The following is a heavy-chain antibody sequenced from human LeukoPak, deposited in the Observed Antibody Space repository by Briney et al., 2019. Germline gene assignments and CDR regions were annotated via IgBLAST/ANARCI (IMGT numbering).Heavy chain of an antibody. J-gene: IGHJ5*02. CDR1: GFTFSSYG. CDR2: ISYDGNSA. CDR3: AKPGISMIVVVTNFDH. D-gene: IGHD3-22*01. V-gene: IGHV3-30*18. Sequence: GGSLRLSCAASGFTFSSYGMHWVRQAPGTGLEWVAVISYDGNSAFYADSVKGRFTISRDTFKNMVYLQMNSLRPEDTAVYYCAKPGISMIVVVTNFDHWGQGTLVTVSS.